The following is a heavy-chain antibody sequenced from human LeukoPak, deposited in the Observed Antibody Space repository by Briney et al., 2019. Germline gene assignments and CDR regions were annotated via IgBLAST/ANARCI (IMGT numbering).Heavy chain of an antibody. CDR3: ARDRASVAGYFDY. CDR2: IYYSGST. D-gene: IGHD6-19*01. CDR1: GGSISSGGYY. V-gene: IGHV4-31*03. J-gene: IGHJ4*02. Sequence: KTSETLSLTCTVSGGSISSGGYYWSWIRQHPGKGLEWIGYIYYSGSTYYNPSLKSRVIISVDTSKNQFSLKLSSVTAADTAVYYCARDRASVAGYFDYWGQGTLVTVSS.